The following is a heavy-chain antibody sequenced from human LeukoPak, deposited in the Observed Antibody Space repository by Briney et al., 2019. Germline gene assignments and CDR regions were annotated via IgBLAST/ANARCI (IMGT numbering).Heavy chain of an antibody. V-gene: IGHV3-74*01. J-gene: IGHJ3*02. CDR3: ARLMRLTAGGAFDI. Sequence: GGSPRLSCAASGFTFSSYWMHWVRQAPGKGLVWVSRINTDGSSTSYADSVKGRFTISRDNAKNSLYLRMNSLRAEDTAVYYCARLMRLTAGGAFDIWGQGTMVTVSS. CDR2: INTDGSST. D-gene: IGHD3-16*01. CDR1: GFTFSSYW.